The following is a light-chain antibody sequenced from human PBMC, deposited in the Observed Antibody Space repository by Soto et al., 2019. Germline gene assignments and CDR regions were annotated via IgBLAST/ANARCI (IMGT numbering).Light chain of an antibody. CDR1: NSDVGGSNY. V-gene: IGLV2-8*01. CDR2: EVT. Sequence: QSALTQPPSASGSPGQSVTISCTGTNSDVGGSNYVSWYQQHPGKAPKLMIYEVTKRPSGVPDRFSGSRSGNTASLTVSGRQAEDEANYYCSSNVGRTNLKILGGGTKLTVL. J-gene: IGLJ2*01. CDR3: SSNVGRTNLKI.